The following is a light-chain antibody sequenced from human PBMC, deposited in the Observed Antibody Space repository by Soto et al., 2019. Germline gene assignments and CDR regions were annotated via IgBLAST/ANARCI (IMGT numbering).Light chain of an antibody. CDR2: AAS. J-gene: IGKJ1*01. CDR1: QGISSY. Sequence: AIPMAQSPSSFSGSTGDRVTITCRASQGISSYLAWYQQKPGKAPKLLIYAASTLQSGVPSRFSGSGSGTDFTLTISCLQSEDFATYYCQQYYSYLPTFGQGTKVDIK. CDR3: QQYYSYLPT. V-gene: IGKV1-8*01.